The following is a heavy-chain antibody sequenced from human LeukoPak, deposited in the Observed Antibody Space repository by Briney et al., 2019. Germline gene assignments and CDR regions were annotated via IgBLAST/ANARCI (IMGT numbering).Heavy chain of an antibody. CDR1: GGSISSRPYY. CDR2: ISYSGST. CDR3: ARPVSGSHSAFDY. D-gene: IGHD1-26*01. V-gene: IGHV4-39*01. Sequence: PSETLSLTCTVSGGSISSRPYYWGWVRQPPGKGLEWIGSISYSGSTYYNPSLKSRVTISVDTSKNQFSLKLSSVTAADTAVYYCARPVSGSHSAFDYWGQGTLVTVSS. J-gene: IGHJ4*02.